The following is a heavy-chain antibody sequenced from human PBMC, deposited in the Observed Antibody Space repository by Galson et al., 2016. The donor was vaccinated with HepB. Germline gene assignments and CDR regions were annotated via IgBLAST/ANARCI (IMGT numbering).Heavy chain of an antibody. D-gene: IGHD4-23*01. V-gene: IGHV3-74*01. CDR2: INSDVSST. CDR1: GFTFSSYW. Sequence: SLRLSCAASGFTFSSYWMHWVRQAPGKGLVWVSRINSDVSSTSHADSVKGRFTISRDNAKNTLYLQMNSLRAEDTAVYYCATRGGGNPLFGYWGQGTLVTVSS. CDR3: ATRGGGNPLFGY. J-gene: IGHJ4*02.